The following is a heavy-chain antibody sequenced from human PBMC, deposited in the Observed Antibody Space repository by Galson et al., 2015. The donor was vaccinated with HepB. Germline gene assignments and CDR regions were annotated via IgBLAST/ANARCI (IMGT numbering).Heavy chain of an antibody. D-gene: IGHD3-22*01. V-gene: IGHV3-49*03. CDR3: TRDYDSSGYTHDAFDI. CDR1: GFTFGDYA. Sequence: LRLSCAASGFTFGDYAMSWFRQAPGKGLEWVGFIRSKAYGGTTEYAASVKGRFTISRDDSKSIAYLQMNSLKTEDTAVYYCTRDYDSSGYTHDAFDIWGQGTMVTVSS. CDR2: IRSKAYGGTT. J-gene: IGHJ3*02.